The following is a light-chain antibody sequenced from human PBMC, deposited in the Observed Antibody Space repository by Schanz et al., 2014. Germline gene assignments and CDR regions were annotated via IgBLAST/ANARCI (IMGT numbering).Light chain of an antibody. J-gene: IGKJ2*01. CDR3: QQYGSSPKN. Sequence: EIVLTQSPGTLSLSPGETATLSCRASQSVSSSHLAWYQQKPGQAPRLLIYGASSRATGIPDRFSGSGSGTDFTLTISRLEPEDFAVYYCQQYGSSPKNFGQGTKLEI. CDR1: QSVSSSH. CDR2: GAS. V-gene: IGKV3-20*01.